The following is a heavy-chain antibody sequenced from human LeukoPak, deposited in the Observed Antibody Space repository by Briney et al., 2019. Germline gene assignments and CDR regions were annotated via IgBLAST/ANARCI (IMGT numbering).Heavy chain of an antibody. CDR3: ARVGGTVIRGIIVTRLDY. J-gene: IGHJ4*02. V-gene: IGHV3-23*01. Sequence: GGSLRLSCAASGFTFISYAMSSVRQAPGRGREGVSAISGSGGSTYYADSVKGRFTISRDNSKNTLYLQMNSLRAEDTAVYYCARVGGTVIRGIIVTRLDYWGQGTLVTVSS. CDR2: ISGSGGST. D-gene: IGHD3-10*01. CDR1: GFTFISYA.